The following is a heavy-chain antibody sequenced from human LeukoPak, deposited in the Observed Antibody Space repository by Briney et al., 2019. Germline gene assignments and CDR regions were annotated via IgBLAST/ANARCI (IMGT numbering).Heavy chain of an antibody. D-gene: IGHD6-13*01. V-gene: IGHV4-59*01. CDR1: GGSINSYY. CDR3: ARDTGIAAAGRRRGFDY. Sequence: SETLSLTCTVSGGSINSYYWSWIRQPPGKGLEWIGYIYYSGSTKYNPSLKSRVTFSVDTSKNQFSLNLSSVTAADTAVYYCARDTGIAAAGRRRGFDYWGQGTLVTVSS. J-gene: IGHJ4*02. CDR2: IYYSGST.